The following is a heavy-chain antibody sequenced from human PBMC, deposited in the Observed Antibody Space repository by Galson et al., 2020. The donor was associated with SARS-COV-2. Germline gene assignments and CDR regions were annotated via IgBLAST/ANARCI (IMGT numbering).Heavy chain of an antibody. Sequence: TGGSRLSCAASGFTFSSYAMHWVRQAPGKGLEWVAVISNDGSNRYYADSVKGRFTISRDNSKNTLFLQMNSLRVEDTAVYYCARGPRFGELLSPFDSWGQGTLVTVSS. CDR3: ARGPRFGELLSPFDS. CDR2: ISNDGSNR. D-gene: IGHD3-10*01. J-gene: IGHJ4*02. V-gene: IGHV3-30-3*01. CDR1: GFTFSSYA.